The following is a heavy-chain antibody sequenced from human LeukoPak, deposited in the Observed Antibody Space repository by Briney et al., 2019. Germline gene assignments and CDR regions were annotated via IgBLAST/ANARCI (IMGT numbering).Heavy chain of an antibody. Sequence: GGSLRLSCAASGFTFSSYAMHWVRQAPGKGLEWVAVISYDGSNKYYADSVKGRFTISRDNSKNTLYLQMNSLRAEDTAVYYCARVQRGIAVALDYWGQGTLATVSS. CDR2: ISYDGSNK. J-gene: IGHJ4*02. CDR3: ARVQRGIAVALDY. V-gene: IGHV3-30*04. CDR1: GFTFSSYA. D-gene: IGHD6-19*01.